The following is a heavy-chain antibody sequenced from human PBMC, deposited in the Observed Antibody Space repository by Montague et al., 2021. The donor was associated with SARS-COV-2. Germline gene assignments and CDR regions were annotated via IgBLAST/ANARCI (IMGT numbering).Heavy chain of an antibody. J-gene: IGHJ4*02. Sequence: SLRLSCAASGFTFGNFAMTWVRQTPGKGLERVSSISDSGDSTWSPDSVKGRFTISRDNSKNILYLQMSSLRVDDTAIYYCVKDKIGVFWGQGTLVTVSS. D-gene: IGHD3-16*01. CDR1: GFTFGNFA. CDR3: VKDKIGVF. CDR2: ISDSGDST. V-gene: IGHV3-23*01.